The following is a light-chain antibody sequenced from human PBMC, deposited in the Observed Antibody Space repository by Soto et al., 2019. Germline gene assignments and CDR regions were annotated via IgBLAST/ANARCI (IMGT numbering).Light chain of an antibody. CDR1: QTVRNNY. Sequence: EFVLTQSPGTLSLSPGERATLSCRASQTVRNNYLAWFQQKPGQAPRLLIYGASTRATGIPDRFSGSGSGTDFTLTISGLEPEDFALYYCQQYGVTPPNTFGGGTKVDIK. V-gene: IGKV3-20*01. J-gene: IGKJ4*01. CDR2: GAS. CDR3: QQYGVTPPNT.